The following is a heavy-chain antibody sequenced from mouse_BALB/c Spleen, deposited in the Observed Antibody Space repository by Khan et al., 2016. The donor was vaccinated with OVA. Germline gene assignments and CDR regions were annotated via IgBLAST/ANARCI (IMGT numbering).Heavy chain of an antibody. CDR1: GLSLTSYG. CDR3: SRNTRMITTMMDY. V-gene: IGHV2-6*02. Sequence: QVQLKQSGPGLVAPSQSLSITCTVSGLSLTSYGVHWVRQPPGKGLEWLVVIWSDGKTTYNSTLKSRLSISKDKSKSQVFLKMNSLQTYDTALYYCSRNTRMITTMMDYWGQGTSVTGSS. D-gene: IGHD2-4*01. J-gene: IGHJ4*01. CDR2: IWSDGKT.